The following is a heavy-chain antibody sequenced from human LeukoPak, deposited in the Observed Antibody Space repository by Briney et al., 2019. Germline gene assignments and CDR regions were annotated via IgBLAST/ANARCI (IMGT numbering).Heavy chain of an antibody. D-gene: IGHD6-19*01. Sequence: PGGSLRLSCAASGFTFSSYWMHWVRQAPGKGLVWVSRINSDGSSTSYADSVKGRFTISRDNSKNTLYLQMNSLRAEDTAVYYYASSGVFPHNPLDYWGQGTLVTVSS. V-gene: IGHV3-74*01. CDR1: GFTFSSYW. CDR2: INSDGSST. J-gene: IGHJ4*02. CDR3: ASSGVFPHNPLDY.